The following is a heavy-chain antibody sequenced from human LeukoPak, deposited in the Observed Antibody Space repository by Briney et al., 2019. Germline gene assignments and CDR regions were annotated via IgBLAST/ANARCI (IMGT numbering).Heavy chain of an antibody. CDR3: ARDSTDGVIPREVNPPFDY. Sequence: GGSLRLSCAASGFTFSNYAMHWVHQAPGKGLEWVAVISYDGSNRYYADSVKGRFTISRDNFKDTLYLQMNSLRAEDTAVYYCARDSTDGVIPREVNPPFDYSGQGTLVTVSS. CDR1: GFTFSNYA. J-gene: IGHJ4*02. CDR2: ISYDGSNR. D-gene: IGHD3-16*02. V-gene: IGHV3-30-3*01.